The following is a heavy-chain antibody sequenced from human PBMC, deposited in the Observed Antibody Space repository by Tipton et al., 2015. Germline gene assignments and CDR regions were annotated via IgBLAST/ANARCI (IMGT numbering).Heavy chain of an antibody. Sequence: QLVQSGGEVKKPGGSLKISCKVSGYTFSNHWIGWVRQMPGKGLEWVGIIHPSDSETKYSPSFEGLVTISADKSTSTAYLQWSSLKASDTAVYYCARRLPYFEWSKVYYFDYWGQGSPVTVSP. V-gene: IGHV5-51*01. CDR2: IHPSDSET. D-gene: IGHD3-9*01. CDR1: GYTFSNHW. CDR3: ARRLPYFEWSKVYYFDY. J-gene: IGHJ4*02.